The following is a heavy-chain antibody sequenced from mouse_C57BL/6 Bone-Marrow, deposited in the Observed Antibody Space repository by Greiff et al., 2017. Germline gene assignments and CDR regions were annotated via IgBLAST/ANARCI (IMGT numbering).Heavy chain of an antibody. Sequence: VQLQQPGAELVKPGASVKLSCKASGYTFTSYWMHWVKQRPGQGLEWIGMIHPNSGSTNYNEKFKSKATLTVDKSSSTAYMQLSSLTSEDSAVYYCAMCYGSSQNYFGCWGQGITLTVSS. CDR1: GYTFTSYW. V-gene: IGHV1-64*01. D-gene: IGHD1-1*01. CDR2: IHPNSGST. J-gene: IGHJ2*01. CDR3: AMCYGSSQNYFGC.